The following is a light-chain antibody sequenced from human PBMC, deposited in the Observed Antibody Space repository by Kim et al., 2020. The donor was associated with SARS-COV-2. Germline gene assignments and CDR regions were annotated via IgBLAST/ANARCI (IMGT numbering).Light chain of an antibody. CDR2: GKN. Sequence: SSELTQDPAVSVALGQTVRITCQGDSLRSYYASWYQQKPGQAPVLVIYGKNNRPSGIPDRFSGSSSGNTASLTITGAQAEDEADYYCNSGDSSGNHLFGGGTQLTVL. CDR1: SLRSYY. CDR3: NSGDSSGNHL. J-gene: IGLJ2*01. V-gene: IGLV3-19*01.